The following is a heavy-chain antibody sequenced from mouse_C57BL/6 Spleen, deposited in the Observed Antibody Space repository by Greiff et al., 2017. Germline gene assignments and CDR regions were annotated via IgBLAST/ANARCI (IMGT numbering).Heavy chain of an antibody. J-gene: IGHJ2*01. CDR1: GYTFTSYW. V-gene: IGHV1-50*01. Sequence: QVQLQQPGAELVKPGASVKLSCKASGYTFTSYWMQWVRQRPGQGLEWIGEIDPSDSYTNYNQKFKGKATLTVVTSSSTAYMQLSSLTSEDSAVXYCARSGTTLVGDYWGQGTTLTVSS. CDR3: ARSGTTLVGDY. D-gene: IGHD1-1*01. CDR2: IDPSDSYT.